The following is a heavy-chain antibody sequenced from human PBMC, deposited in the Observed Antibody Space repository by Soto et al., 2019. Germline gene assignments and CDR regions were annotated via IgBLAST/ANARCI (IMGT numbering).Heavy chain of an antibody. J-gene: IGHJ6*03. CDR3: ARVLRPFHPRSGTHYYYYMDV. CDR2: INHSGST. CDR1: GGSFSGYY. V-gene: IGHV4-34*01. Sequence: PSETLSLTCAVYGGSFSGYYWGWIRQPPGKGLEWIGEINHSGSTNYNPSLKSRVTISVDTSKHQFSLKLSSVTAADTPVYYCARVLRPFHPRSGTHYYYYMDVWGKGTTVTVSS.